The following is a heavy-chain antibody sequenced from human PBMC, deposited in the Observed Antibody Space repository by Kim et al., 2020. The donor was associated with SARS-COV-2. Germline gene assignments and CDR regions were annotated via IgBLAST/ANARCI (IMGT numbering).Heavy chain of an antibody. CDR1: GFTFSNYA. CDR2: ISSTGGGT. CDR3: ARVGGDSGAYYDF. V-gene: IGHV3-23*01. Sequence: GGSLRLSCAASGFTFSNYAMSWVRQAPGRGLEWVSVISSTGGGTSYADSVKGRFTISRDSSKNTLFLQLHSLRAEDTAVYYCARVGGDSGAYYDFWRQGTLVTVSS. J-gene: IGHJ4*02. D-gene: IGHD2-21*01.